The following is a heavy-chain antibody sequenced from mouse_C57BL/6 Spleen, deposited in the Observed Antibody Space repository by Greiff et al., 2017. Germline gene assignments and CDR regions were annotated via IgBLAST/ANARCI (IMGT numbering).Heavy chain of an antibody. CDR1: GFTFSDYG. V-gene: IGHV5-17*01. D-gene: IGHD2-4*01. CDR2: ISSGSSTL. J-gene: IGHJ4*01. Sequence: EVQGVESGGGLVKPGGSLKLSCAASGFTFSDYGMHWVRQAPEKGLEWVAYISSGSSTLYYADTVKGRFTISRDNAKNTLFLQMTSLRSEDTAMYYCARTVYYDYDDYYAMDYWGQGTSVTVSS. CDR3: ARTVYYDYDDYYAMDY.